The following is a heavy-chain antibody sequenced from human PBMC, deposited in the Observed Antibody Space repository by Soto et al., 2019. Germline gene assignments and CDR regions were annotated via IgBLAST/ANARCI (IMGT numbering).Heavy chain of an antibody. CDR3: ARLTTVWFDT. J-gene: IGHJ5*02. Sequence: QRLSCTASGFTFNSYEMNWVRQAPGKGLEWVSYISSGGDTIYYADSVKGRFTISRDNAKNSLYLQMSSLRAEDTAIYYCARLTTVWFDTWGQGTLVTVSS. CDR1: GFTFNSYE. CDR2: ISSGGDTI. V-gene: IGHV3-48*03. D-gene: IGHD4-17*01.